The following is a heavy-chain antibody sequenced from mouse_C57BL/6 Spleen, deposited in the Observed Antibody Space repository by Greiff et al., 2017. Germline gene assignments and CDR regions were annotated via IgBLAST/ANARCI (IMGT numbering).Heavy chain of an antibody. V-gene: IGHV3-6*01. CDR1: GYSITSGYY. CDR3: ARDVGY. CDR2: ISYDGIN. Sequence: EVKLQESGPGLVKPSQSLSLTCSVTGYSITSGYYWDWIRQFPGNKLEWIGYISYDGINNYHPSLKNLISITRDTSKNQFFLKLNSVTTEDTATYYCARDVGYWGQGTTLTVSS. J-gene: IGHJ2*01.